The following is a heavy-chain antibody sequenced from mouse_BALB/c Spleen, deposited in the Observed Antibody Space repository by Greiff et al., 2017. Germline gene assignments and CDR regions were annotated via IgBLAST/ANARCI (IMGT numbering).Heavy chain of an antibody. CDR1: GYTFTDYA. V-gene: IGHV1S137*01. CDR3: ARSRTTVVATGAMDY. D-gene: IGHD1-1*01. CDR2: ISTYYGDA. Sequence: QVQLQQSGAELVRPGVSVKISCKGSGYTFTDYAMHWVKQSHAKSLEWIGVISTYYGDASYNQKFKGKATMTVDKSSSTAYMELARLTSEDSAICYCARSRTTVVATGAMDYWGQGTSVTVSS. J-gene: IGHJ4*01.